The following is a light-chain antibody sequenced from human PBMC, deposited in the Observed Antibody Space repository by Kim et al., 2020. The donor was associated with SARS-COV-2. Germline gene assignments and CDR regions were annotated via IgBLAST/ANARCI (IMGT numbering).Light chain of an antibody. CDR3: QQYNNLPPFA. V-gene: IGKV3-15*01. J-gene: IGKJ4*01. Sequence: EIVMTQSPATLSVSPGERATLSCRASQSVSSNLAWYQQKPGQAPRLLIYGASTRATGIPARFSGSGSGTEFTLTISSLQSEDFAVYYCQQYNNLPPFAFGGGTKLEI. CDR2: GAS. CDR1: QSVSSN.